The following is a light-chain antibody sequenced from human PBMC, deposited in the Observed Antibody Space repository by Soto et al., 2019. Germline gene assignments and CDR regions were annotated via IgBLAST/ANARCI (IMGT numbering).Light chain of an antibody. V-gene: IGLV2-8*01. CDR1: SSDVGGYNY. CDR2: EVT. CDR3: SSYAGSNNLV. J-gene: IGLJ3*02. Sequence: QSALTQPPSASGSPGQSVTISCTGASSDVGGYNYVSWCQQHPGKAPKLMIYEVTKRPSGVPDRFSGSKSGNTASLTVSGLQAEDEADYYCSSYAGSNNLVFGGGTKLTVX.